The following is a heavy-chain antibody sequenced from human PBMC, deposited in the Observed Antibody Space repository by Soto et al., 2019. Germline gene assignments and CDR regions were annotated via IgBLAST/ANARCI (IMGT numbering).Heavy chain of an antibody. CDR1: GFTFSSYA. D-gene: IGHD3-3*01. Sequence: PGGSLRLSCAASGFTFSSYAMSWVRQAPGKGLEWVSAISGSGGSTYYADSVKGRFTISRDNSKNTLYLQMNSLRAEDTAVYYCAKGDYDFWSGYYPFGYWGQGTLVTVSS. V-gene: IGHV3-23*01. CDR2: ISGSGGST. J-gene: IGHJ4*02. CDR3: AKGDYDFWSGYYPFGY.